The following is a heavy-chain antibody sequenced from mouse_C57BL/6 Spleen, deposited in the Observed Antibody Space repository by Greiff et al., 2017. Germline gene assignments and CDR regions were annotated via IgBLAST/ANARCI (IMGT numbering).Heavy chain of an antibody. D-gene: IGHD2-4*01. Sequence: QVQLQQSGAELARPGASVKLSCKASGYTFTSYGISWVKQRTGQGLEWIGEIYPRSGNTYYNEKFKGKATLTADKSSSTAYMELRSLTSEDSAVYFCARRIYYDYDWDYFDYWGQGTTLTVSS. V-gene: IGHV1-81*01. CDR3: ARRIYYDYDWDYFDY. CDR1: GYTFTSYG. CDR2: IYPRSGNT. J-gene: IGHJ2*01.